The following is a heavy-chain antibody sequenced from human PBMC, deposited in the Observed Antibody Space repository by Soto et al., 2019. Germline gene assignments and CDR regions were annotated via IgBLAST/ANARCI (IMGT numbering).Heavy chain of an antibody. CDR2: TSYDGNNE. CDR1: GFTFRNYA. CDR3: AKDKGVFNWATSYFDY. J-gene: IGHJ4*02. Sequence: RLSCAASGFTFRNYAMHWVRQAPGKGLEWVALTSYDGNNEYYTDSVKGRFTISRDNSKNTLFLQMNSPRPEDTAVYYCAKDKGVFNWATSYFDYWGQGALVTASS. V-gene: IGHV3-30*18. D-gene: IGHD1-1*01.